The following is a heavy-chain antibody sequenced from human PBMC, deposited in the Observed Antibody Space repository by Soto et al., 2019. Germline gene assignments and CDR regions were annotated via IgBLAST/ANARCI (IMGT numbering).Heavy chain of an antibody. D-gene: IGHD7-27*01. V-gene: IGHV4-59*01. CDR2: IYYSGST. Sequence: SETPSLTCTVSGGSISSYYWSWIRQPPGKGLEWIGYIYYSGSTNYNPSLKSRVTISVDTSKNQFSLKLSSVTAADTAVYYCARGWGGYFQHWGQGTLVTVSS. CDR1: GGSISSYY. J-gene: IGHJ1*01. CDR3: ARGWGGYFQH.